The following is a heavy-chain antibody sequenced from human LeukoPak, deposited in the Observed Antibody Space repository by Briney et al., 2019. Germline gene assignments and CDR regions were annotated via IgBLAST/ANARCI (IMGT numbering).Heavy chain of an antibody. J-gene: IGHJ4*02. CDR3: AREGGLNYDSSGYYYVGSSGPFDY. V-gene: IGHV4-59*12. Sequence: SETLSLTCTVSGGSISSYYWSWIRQPPGKGLEWIGYINYSGSTNYNPSLKSRVTISVDTSKNQFSLKLNSVTAADTAAYYCAREGGLNYDSSGYYYVGSSGPFDYWGQGTLVTVSS. CDR2: INYSGST. CDR1: GGSISSYY. D-gene: IGHD3-22*01.